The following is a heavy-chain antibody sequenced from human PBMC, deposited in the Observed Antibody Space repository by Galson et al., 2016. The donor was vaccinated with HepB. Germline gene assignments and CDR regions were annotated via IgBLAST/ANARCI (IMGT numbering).Heavy chain of an antibody. J-gene: IGHJ3*02. D-gene: IGHD2-2*01. CDR3: AKPEHLVRGALHI. V-gene: IGHV3-9*01. CDR2: ISWNSDST. Sequence: SLRLSCAASGFSFNDYAMHWVRQPPGKGLEWVSGISWNSDSTGYADSVKGRFTSSRDNAKNSLYLQMNSLRPEDTALYYCAKPEHLVRGALHIWGQGTMVTVSS. CDR1: GFSFNDYA.